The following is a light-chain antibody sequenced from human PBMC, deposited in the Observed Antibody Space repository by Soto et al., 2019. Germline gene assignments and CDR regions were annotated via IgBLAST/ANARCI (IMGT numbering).Light chain of an antibody. CDR3: QVHGSSPPGYT. V-gene: IGKV3-20*01. CDR2: GGS. Sequence: EIVLTQSPGTLSLSPGERATLSCRASQSVSSSYLAWYQQKPGQAPRLLIYGGSSRATGIPDRFGGSGSGTDFTLTISRPEPEDFAVYYCQVHGSSPPGYTFGQGTKLEIK. CDR1: QSVSSSY. J-gene: IGKJ2*01.